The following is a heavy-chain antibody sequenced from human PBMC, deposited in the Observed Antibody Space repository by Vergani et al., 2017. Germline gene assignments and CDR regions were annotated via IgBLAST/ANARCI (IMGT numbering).Heavy chain of an antibody. V-gene: IGHV1-69*18. CDR2: IIPIFGTA. Sequence: QVQLVQSGAEVKKPGSSVKVSCKASGGTFSSYAISWVRQAPGQGLEWMGRIIPIFGTANYAQKFQGRVTITADESTSTAYMELSILRSEETAVYYCARDRAEGQYCSGGSCNPTYSYYGMDVWGQGTTVTVSS. CDR3: ARDRAEGQYCSGGSCNPTYSYYGMDV. D-gene: IGHD2-15*01. J-gene: IGHJ6*02. CDR1: GGTFSSYA.